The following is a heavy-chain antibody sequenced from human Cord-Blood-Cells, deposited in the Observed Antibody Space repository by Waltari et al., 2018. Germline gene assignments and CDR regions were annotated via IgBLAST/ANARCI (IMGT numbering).Heavy chain of an antibody. J-gene: IGHJ4*02. Sequence: QLQLQVPGPGMVKPLETTSLTCTVSGGSISSSSYYWGWTRQPPGKGLEGIGSIYYSGSTYYNPSLKSRVAISVDTSKNQFSRKLSSVTAADTAVYYCARQSSYVDYWGQGTLVTVSS. V-gene: IGHV4-39*01. CDR1: GGSISSSSYY. CDR2: IYYSGST. CDR3: ARQSSYVDY.